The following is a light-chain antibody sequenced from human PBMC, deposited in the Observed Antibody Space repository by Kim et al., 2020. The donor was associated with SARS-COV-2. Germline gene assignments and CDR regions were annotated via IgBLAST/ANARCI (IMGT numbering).Light chain of an antibody. Sequence: SYELTQPPSVSVSPGQTASITCSGDKLGNKYTCCYQQKPGQSPVLVIYQDSKRPSGIPERFSGSNSGNTATLTISGTQAMDEAVYYCKAWDRTTVVFGGGTQLTVL. CDR1: KLGNKY. CDR2: QDS. V-gene: IGLV3-1*01. J-gene: IGLJ3*02. CDR3: KAWDRTTVV.